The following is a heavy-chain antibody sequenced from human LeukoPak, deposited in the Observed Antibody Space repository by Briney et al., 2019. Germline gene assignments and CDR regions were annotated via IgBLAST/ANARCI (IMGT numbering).Heavy chain of an antibody. Sequence: GGSLRLSCAASGLTFNDYYASWIRQAPGKGLEWVSYISGSSSHTNYADSVRGRFTISRDDAKNSLFLQMSSLRAEDTAVYYCARSIRRDCDSTSCWAALDIWGQGTMVTVSS. CDR1: GLTFNDYY. D-gene: IGHD2-2*01. J-gene: IGHJ3*02. V-gene: IGHV3-11*03. CDR2: ISGSSSHT. CDR3: ARSIRRDCDSTSCWAALDI.